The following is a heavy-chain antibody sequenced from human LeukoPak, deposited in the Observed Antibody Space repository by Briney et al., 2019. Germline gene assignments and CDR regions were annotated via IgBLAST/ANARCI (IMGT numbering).Heavy chain of an antibody. Sequence: GGSLRLSCAASGFTSSSYWMSWVRQAPGKGLEWVANIKQDGSEKYYVDSVKGRFTISRDNAKNSLYLQMNSLRAEDTAVYYCARSHLGPYYYDSSGYYRYYFDYWGQGTLVTVSS. J-gene: IGHJ4*02. CDR2: IKQDGSEK. D-gene: IGHD3-22*01. CDR1: GFTSSSYW. V-gene: IGHV3-7*03. CDR3: ARSHLGPYYYDSSGYYRYYFDY.